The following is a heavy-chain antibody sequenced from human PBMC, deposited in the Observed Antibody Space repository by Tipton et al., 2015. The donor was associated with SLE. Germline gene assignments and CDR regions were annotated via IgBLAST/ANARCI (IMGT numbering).Heavy chain of an antibody. V-gene: IGHV4-4*09. D-gene: IGHD6-13*01. J-gene: IGHJ6*02. CDR2: IYTSGST. Sequence: TLSLTCTVSGGSISSYYWSWIRQPPGKGLEWIGYIYTSGSTNYNPSLKSRVTISVDTSKNQFSLKLSSVTAADTAVYYCAREPAPGAAAGSHYYGMDVWGQGTTVTVSS. CDR1: GGSISSYY. CDR3: AREPAPGAAAGSHYYGMDV.